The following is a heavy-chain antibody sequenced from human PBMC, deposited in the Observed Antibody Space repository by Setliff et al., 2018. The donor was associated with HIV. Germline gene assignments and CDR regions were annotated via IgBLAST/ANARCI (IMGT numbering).Heavy chain of an antibody. CDR3: ARENYYVSGIYHLGAFDI. CDR2: ITGSSDTI. Sequence: PGGSLRLSCAASGFAFSGHQMSWVRQAPGKGLEWVSYITGSSDTIYYADSVKGRFTISRDNAKSSLYLQMNSLRAEDTAIYYCARENYYVSGIYHLGAFDIWGQGTMVTVSS. CDR1: GFAFSGHQ. V-gene: IGHV3-48*03. D-gene: IGHD3-22*01. J-gene: IGHJ3*02.